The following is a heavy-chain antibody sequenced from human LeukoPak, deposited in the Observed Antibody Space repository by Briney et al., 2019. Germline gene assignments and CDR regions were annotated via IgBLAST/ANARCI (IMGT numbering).Heavy chain of an antibody. V-gene: IGHV3-23*01. CDR2: ISGSGGST. D-gene: IGHD4-23*01. Sequence: GGSLRLSCAASGFTFSSYVMNWVRQAPGKGLEWVSAISGSGGSTYYADSVKGRFTISRDNSKNTLYLQMNSLRAEDTAVYYCAKDKTTVVTFFDYWGQGTLVTVSS. CDR1: GFTFSSYV. CDR3: AKDKTTVVTFFDY. J-gene: IGHJ4*02.